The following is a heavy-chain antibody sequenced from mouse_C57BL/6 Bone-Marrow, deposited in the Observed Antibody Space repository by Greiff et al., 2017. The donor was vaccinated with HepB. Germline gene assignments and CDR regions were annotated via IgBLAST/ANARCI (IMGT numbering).Heavy chain of an antibody. J-gene: IGHJ3*01. CDR3: AREGVGWFAY. Sequence: QVQLQHPGAELVKPGASVKLSCKASGYTFTSYWMHWVKQRPGQGLEWIGMIHPNSGSTNYNEKFKSKATLTVDKSSSTAYMQLSSLTSEDSAVYYCAREGVGWFAYWGQGTLVTVSA. V-gene: IGHV1-64*01. D-gene: IGHD1-1*02. CDR2: IHPNSGST. CDR1: GYTFTSYW.